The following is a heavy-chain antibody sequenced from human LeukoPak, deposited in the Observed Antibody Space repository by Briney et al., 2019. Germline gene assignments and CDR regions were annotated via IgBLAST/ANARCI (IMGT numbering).Heavy chain of an antibody. CDR3: AREPNYYGSGSYSGFDY. J-gene: IGHJ4*02. D-gene: IGHD3-10*01. Sequence: SETLSLTCTVSGGSISSYYWSWIRQPPGKGLEWIGYVYYSGSTNYNPSLKSRVTISVDTSKNQFSLKLSSVTAADTAVYYCAREPNYYGSGSYSGFDYWGQGTLVTVSS. CDR2: VYYSGST. V-gene: IGHV4-59*01. CDR1: GGSISSYY.